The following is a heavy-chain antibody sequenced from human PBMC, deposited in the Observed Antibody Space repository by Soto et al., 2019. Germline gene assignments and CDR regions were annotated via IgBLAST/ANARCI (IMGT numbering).Heavy chain of an antibody. V-gene: IGHV1-69*13. CDR3: ARGQSGSVVTGDYFDY. D-gene: IGHD3-22*01. Sequence: ASVKVSCKASGGTFSSYAISWVRQAPGQGLEWMGGIIPIFGTANYAQKFQGRVTITADESTSTAYMELSSLRSEDTAVYDCARGQSGSVVTGDYFDYWGQGTLVTVSS. CDR2: IIPIFGTA. J-gene: IGHJ4*02. CDR1: GGTFSSYA.